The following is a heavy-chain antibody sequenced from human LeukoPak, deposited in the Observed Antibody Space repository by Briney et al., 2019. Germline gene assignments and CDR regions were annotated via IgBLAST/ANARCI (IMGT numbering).Heavy chain of an antibody. V-gene: IGHV1-69*13. CDR2: IIPIFGTA. CDR1: GGTFSSYA. CDR3: ARDQSSSWWGGGDTEGTNDAFDI. Sequence: SVKVSCKASGGTFSSYAISWVRQAPGQGLEWMGGIIPIFGTANYAQKFQGRVTITADESTSTAYMELSSLRSEDTAVYYCARDQSSSWWGGGDTEGTNDAFDIWGQGTMVTVSS. D-gene: IGHD6-13*01. J-gene: IGHJ3*02.